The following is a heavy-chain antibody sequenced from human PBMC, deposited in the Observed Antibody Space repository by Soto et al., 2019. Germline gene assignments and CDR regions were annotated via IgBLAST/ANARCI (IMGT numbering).Heavy chain of an antibody. J-gene: IGHJ6*03. CDR3: ARGPLFYYYYYMDV. V-gene: IGHV4-34*01. CDR2: INHSGST. Sequence: SETLSLTCAVYGGSFSGYYWSWVRQPPGKGLKWIGEINHSGSTNYNPSLKSRVTISVDTSKNQFSLKLSSVTAADTAVYYCARGPLFYYYYYMDVWGKGTTVTVSS. CDR1: GGSFSGYY.